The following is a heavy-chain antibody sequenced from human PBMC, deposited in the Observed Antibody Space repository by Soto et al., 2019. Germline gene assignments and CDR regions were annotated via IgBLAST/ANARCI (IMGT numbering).Heavy chain of an antibody. J-gene: IGHJ4*02. CDR3: PKVTYYYDTSVYYYFDY. V-gene: IGHV3-23*01. CDR2: ISGSGGGST. CDR1: GCTISSYS. Sequence: VAILKVSCVAAGCTISSYSMSWERQAPGRGLEWVSTISGSGGGSTYYADSVKGRFTISRDNSKNTLYLQMNSLRAEDTAVYYRPKVTYYYDTSVYYYFDYWGQGTQVTVSS. D-gene: IGHD3-22*01.